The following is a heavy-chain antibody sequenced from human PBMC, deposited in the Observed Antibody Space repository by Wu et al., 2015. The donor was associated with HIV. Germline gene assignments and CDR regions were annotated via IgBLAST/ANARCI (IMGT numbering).Heavy chain of an antibody. Sequence: QVQLVQSGNEVKKPGASVKVSCKASGYIFSSYGISWARQAPGQGLEWMGWISNDNGDTKYAQKFQGRVTVTTDTSTSTTYMELRSLRSDDTAVYFXARDRSHYYDNSGYFYNYWGQGTLVTVSS. CDR2: ISNDNGDT. CDR1: GYIFSSYG. CDR3: ARDRSHYYDNSGYFYNY. J-gene: IGHJ4*02. V-gene: IGHV1-18*01. D-gene: IGHD3-22*01.